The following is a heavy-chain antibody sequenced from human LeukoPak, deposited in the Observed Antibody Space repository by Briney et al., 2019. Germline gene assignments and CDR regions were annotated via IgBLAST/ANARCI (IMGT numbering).Heavy chain of an antibody. Sequence: QTGGSLRLSCAASGFTFSSYAMHWVRQAPGKGLEWVAVISYDGSNKYYADSVKGRFTISRDNSKNTLYLQMNSLRAEDTAVYYCARDGNPGSVVTLFDYWGQGTLVTVSS. CDR3: ARDGNPGSVVTLFDY. D-gene: IGHD4-23*01. V-gene: IGHV3-30-3*01. CDR2: ISYDGSNK. J-gene: IGHJ4*02. CDR1: GFTFSSYA.